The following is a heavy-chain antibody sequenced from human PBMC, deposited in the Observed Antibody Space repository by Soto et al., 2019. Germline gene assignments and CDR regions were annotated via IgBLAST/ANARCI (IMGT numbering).Heavy chain of an antibody. D-gene: IGHD3-10*01. Sequence: GGSLRLSCVASGFPFSNYAMTWVRQAPGKGLEWVSALSGSGVSTYYADSVMGRFTISRDNSRSTLYLQMNSLRAEDTAVYYCAKRTPRAKYFAAFDSWGQGPLVTVSS. J-gene: IGHJ4*02. CDR2: LSGSGVST. CDR1: GFPFSNYA. V-gene: IGHV3-23*01. CDR3: AKRTPRAKYFAAFDS.